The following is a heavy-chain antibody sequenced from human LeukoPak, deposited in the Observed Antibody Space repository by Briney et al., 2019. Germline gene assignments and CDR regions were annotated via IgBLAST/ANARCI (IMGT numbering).Heavy chain of an antibody. J-gene: IGHJ4*02. CDR3: VKGPGPTVNYYFDF. CDR1: GFTFSTYA. CDR2: ISTNGGTT. Sequence: GGSPRLSCSASGFTFSTYAMHWVRQAPGRGLEYVSAISTNGGTTYYAESSRGRFAISRDNSKNTLYLQMSSLRADDTAVYYCVKGPGPTVNYYFDFWGQGTLVTVSS. D-gene: IGHD4-17*01. V-gene: IGHV3-64D*06.